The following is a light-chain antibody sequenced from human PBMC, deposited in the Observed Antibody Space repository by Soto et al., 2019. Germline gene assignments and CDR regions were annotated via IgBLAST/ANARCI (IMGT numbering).Light chain of an antibody. J-gene: IGKJ1*01. CDR1: QSVSSSY. CDR3: QQYGTSPRT. V-gene: IGKV3-20*01. Sequence: EIVLTQSPGTLSLSPGERATLSCRASQSVSSSYLAWYQQKAGQAPRLVIYGASIRATGIPDRFSGSGSGTDFTLTISRLEPEDSAVYYCQQYGTSPRTFGQGTKVELK. CDR2: GAS.